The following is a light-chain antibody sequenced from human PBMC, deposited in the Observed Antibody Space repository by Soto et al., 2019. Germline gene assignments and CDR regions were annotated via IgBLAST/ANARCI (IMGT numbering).Light chain of an antibody. Sequence: QSVLTQPASVSGSPVQWITISCTGTSSDIGYYNYVSWYRQDPGKAPKLIIYGVNNRPSGVSDRFSGSKSGNTASLIISGLQAEDEADYYCTSYTRTTTLVVFGGGTKLTVL. CDR2: GVN. J-gene: IGLJ3*02. CDR1: SSDIGYYNY. V-gene: IGLV2-14*01. CDR3: TSYTRTTTLVV.